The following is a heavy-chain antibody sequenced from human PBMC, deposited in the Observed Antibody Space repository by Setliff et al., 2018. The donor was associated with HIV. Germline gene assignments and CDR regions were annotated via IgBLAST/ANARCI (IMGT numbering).Heavy chain of an antibody. CDR2: IYPEDSNI. V-gene: IGHV5-51*01. D-gene: IGHD6-13*01. Sequence: GESLKISCKAVDYTFTTYWIGWVRQTPGEGLEWMGIIYPEDSNIKYNPSFQNQVTISADKSISTAYLQVHNLKASDTATYYCARRDGRSMNAFEIWGPGTMVTVSS. CDR3: ARRDGRSMNAFEI. J-gene: IGHJ3*02. CDR1: DYTFTTYW.